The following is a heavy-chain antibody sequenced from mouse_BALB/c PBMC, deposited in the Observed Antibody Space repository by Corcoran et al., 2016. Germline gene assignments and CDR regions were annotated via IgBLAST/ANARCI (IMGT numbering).Heavy chain of an antibody. CDR1: GYTFTEYT. J-gene: IGHJ3*01. CDR2: INPKIGGT. Sequence: EVQLQQSGPELVKPGASVKISCKTTGYTFTEYTMHWVKQRHGKSLEWIGGINPKIGGTSYNQKFKGKATLTVDKSSSTAYMELRSLTSEDSAVYYGARERYDYSFAYWGQGTLVTVSA. V-gene: IGHV1-18*01. D-gene: IGHD2-4*01. CDR3: ARERYDYSFAY.